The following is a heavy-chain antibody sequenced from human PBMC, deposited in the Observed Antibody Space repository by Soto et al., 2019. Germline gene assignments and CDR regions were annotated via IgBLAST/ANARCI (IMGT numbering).Heavy chain of an antibody. CDR3: ARGLVDTAMVGAFDI. V-gene: IGHV5-10-1*01. Sequence: GESLKISCKGSGYSFTSYWISWVRQMPGKGLEWMGRIDPSDSYTNYSPSFQGHVTISADKSISTAYLQWSSLKASDTDIYYCARGLVDTAMVGAFDIWGQGTMVTVSS. J-gene: IGHJ3*02. D-gene: IGHD5-18*01. CDR1: GYSFTSYW. CDR2: IDPSDSYT.